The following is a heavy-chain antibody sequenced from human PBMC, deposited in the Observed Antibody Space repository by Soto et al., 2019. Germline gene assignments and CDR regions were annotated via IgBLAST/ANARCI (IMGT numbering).Heavy chain of an antibody. D-gene: IGHD2-8*01. Sequence: ASVKVSCKASGYTFTNYAMYWVRQAPGQRLEWMGWINAGNGNTKYSQKFQGRVTITRDTSASAAYTELSSLRSEDTAVYYCARDLGYCTNGVCYPAWFDPWGQGTLVTVPQ. V-gene: IGHV1-3*01. J-gene: IGHJ5*02. CDR3: ARDLGYCTNGVCYPAWFDP. CDR2: INAGNGNT. CDR1: GYTFTNYA.